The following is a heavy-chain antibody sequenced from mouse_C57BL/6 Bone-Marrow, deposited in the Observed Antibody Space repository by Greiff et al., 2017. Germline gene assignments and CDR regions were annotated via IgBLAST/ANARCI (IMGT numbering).Heavy chain of an antibody. V-gene: IGHV5-4*01. J-gene: IGHJ4*01. CDR2: ISDGGSYT. Sequence: VQLKESGGGLVKPGGSLKLSCAASGFTFSSYAMSWVRQTPEKRLEWVATISDGGSYTYYPDNVKGRFTISRDNAKNNLYLQMSHLKSEDTAMYYCARDLSYAMDYWGQGTSVTVSS. CDR1: GFTFSSYA. CDR3: ARDLSYAMDY.